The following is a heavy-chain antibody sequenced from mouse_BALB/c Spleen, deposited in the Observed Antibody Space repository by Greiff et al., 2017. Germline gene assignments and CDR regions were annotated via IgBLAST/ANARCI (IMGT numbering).Heavy chain of an antibody. D-gene: IGHD2-10*02. J-gene: IGHJ4*01. Sequence: EVNLVESGGGLVQPGGSRKLSCAASGFTFSSFGMHWVRQAPEKGLEWVAYISSGSSTIYYADTVKGRFTISRDNPKNTLFLQMTSLRSEDTAMYYCARKAYGNYGKGMDYWGQGTSVTVSS. CDR3: ARKAYGNYGKGMDY. CDR1: GFTFSSFG. CDR2: ISSGSSTI. V-gene: IGHV5-17*02.